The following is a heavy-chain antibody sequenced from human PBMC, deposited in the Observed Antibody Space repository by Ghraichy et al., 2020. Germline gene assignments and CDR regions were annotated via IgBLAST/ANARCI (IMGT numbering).Heavy chain of an antibody. D-gene: IGHD3-10*01. Sequence: GGSRRLSCAASGLIFSNYWMTWVRQAPGKGLEWVANINQDGREKYYVASVKGRFTISRDNAKNSLYLQMNGLRAEDTAVYYCSSGDTFDIWGQGTMVAVS. V-gene: IGHV3-7*03. CDR3: SSGDTFDI. J-gene: IGHJ3*02. CDR1: GLIFSNYW. CDR2: INQDGREK.